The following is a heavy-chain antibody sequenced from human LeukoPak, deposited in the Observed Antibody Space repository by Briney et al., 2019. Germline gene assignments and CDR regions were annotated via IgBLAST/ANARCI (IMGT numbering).Heavy chain of an antibody. CDR3: ARYCTVGSCLDY. V-gene: IGHV4-59*08. J-gene: IGHJ4*02. Sequence: SETLSLTCTVSGGSISSYHWSWIRQPPGKGLEWIGYISNSGGTNYNPSLKSRVTISEDTSKNHFSLKLSSVTAADTAVYYRARYCTVGSCLDYWGQGTLVTVSS. CDR2: ISNSGGT. CDR1: GGSISSYH. D-gene: IGHD2-15*01.